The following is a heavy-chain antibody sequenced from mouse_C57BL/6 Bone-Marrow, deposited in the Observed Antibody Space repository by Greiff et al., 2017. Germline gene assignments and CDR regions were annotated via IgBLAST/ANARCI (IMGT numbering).Heavy chain of an antibody. Sequence: VQLKESGAELVRPGASVKLSCTASGFNIKDDYMHWVKQRPEQGLEWIGWIDPENGDTEYASKFQGKATITADTSSSTAYLQLSSLTSEDTAVYYCTYFFAYWGQGTLVTVSA. CDR1: GFNIKDDY. J-gene: IGHJ3*01. V-gene: IGHV14-4*01. CDR2: IDPENGDT. CDR3: TYFFAY.